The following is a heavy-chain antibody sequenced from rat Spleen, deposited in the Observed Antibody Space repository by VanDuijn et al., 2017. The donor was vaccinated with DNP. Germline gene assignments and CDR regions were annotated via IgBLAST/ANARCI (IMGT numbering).Heavy chain of an antibody. CDR2: INADGGST. CDR3: IRWNSGHFDY. V-gene: IGHV5-58*01. D-gene: IGHD4-3*01. J-gene: IGHJ2*01. CDR1: GFTFSTYW. Sequence: EVQLVETGGGLVQPGRSLKLSCVASGFTFSTYWMFWIRQAPGKGLEWVTSINADGGSTYYPDPVKGRFTISRDNAKSTLYLQMNSLRSEDMATYYCIRWNSGHFDYWGQGVMVTVSS.